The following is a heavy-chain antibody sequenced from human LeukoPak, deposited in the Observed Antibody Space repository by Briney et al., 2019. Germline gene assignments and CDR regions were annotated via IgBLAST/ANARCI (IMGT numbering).Heavy chain of an antibody. J-gene: IGHJ4*02. CDR1: GYTLTELS. V-gene: IGHV1-24*01. CDR3: ATGFSSGSYEYYFDY. Sequence: ASVKVSCKVSGYTLTELSMHWVRQAPGKGLEWMGGFDPEDGETIYAQKFQGRVTMTEDTSTDTAYMELSSLRSEDTAVYYCATGFSSGSYEYYFDYWGQGTLVTVSS. D-gene: IGHD1-26*01. CDR2: FDPEDGET.